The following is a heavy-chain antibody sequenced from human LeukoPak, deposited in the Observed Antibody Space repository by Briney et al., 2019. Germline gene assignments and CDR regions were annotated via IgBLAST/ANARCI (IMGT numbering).Heavy chain of an antibody. J-gene: IGHJ4*02. V-gene: IGHV3-23*01. D-gene: IGHD4-17*01. CDR2: INGRGDST. CDR3: AKERQTGDYFTSDF. CDR1: GFSFSTYT. Sequence: GGSLRLSCAASGFSFSTYTMNWVRQAPGKGLEWVSAINGRGDSTFYADSVKGQFTISRDNSKSTVYLQMNSLRADDTAVYYCAKERQTGDYFTSDFWGQGTLVTVSS.